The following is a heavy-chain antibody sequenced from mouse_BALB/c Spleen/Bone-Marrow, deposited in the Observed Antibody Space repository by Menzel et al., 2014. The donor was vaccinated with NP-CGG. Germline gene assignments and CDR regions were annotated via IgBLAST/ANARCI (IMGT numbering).Heavy chain of an antibody. D-gene: IGHD2-4*01. CDR1: GYTFTSYW. CDR3: ARRGYDYDLVYWYFDV. V-gene: IGHV1S81*02. J-gene: IGHJ1*01. Sequence: QVHVKQSGAELVKPGASVKLSCTASGYTFTSYWIHWVKQRPGQGLEWIGEINPGNGRTNYNEKFKSKATLTVDRSSSTAYMQLSSLTSEDSAVYYCARRGYDYDLVYWYFDVWGAGTTVTVSS. CDR2: INPGNGRT.